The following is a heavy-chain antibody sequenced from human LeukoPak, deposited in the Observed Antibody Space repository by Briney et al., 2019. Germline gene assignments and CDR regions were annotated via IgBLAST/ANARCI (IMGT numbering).Heavy chain of an antibody. Sequence: PGGSLRLSCAASGFTFSSYAMSWVRQAPGMGLEWVSGISGSSGTTYYADSVKGRFTISRDNSKTTLYLQLTSLRVEDTATYYCAKDVTPGRESFDYWGQGTVVTVSS. CDR2: ISGSSGTT. D-gene: IGHD4-23*01. CDR1: GFTFSSYA. J-gene: IGHJ4*02. V-gene: IGHV3-23*01. CDR3: AKDVTPGRESFDY.